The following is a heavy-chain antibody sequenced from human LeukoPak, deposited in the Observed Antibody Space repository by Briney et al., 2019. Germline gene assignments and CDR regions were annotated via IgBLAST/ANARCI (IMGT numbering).Heavy chain of an antibody. D-gene: IGHD2-2*01. Sequence: QPGGSLRLSCAASGFTFSSYAMSWVRQAPGKGLEWVSAISGSGGSTYYADSVKGRFTISRDNSKNTLYLQMNSLRAEDTAVYYCAKQEGYCSSTSCYWGYYYYYMDVWGKGTTVTVS. CDR2: ISGSGGST. V-gene: IGHV3-23*01. CDR3: AKQEGYCSSTSCYWGYYYYYMDV. CDR1: GFTFSSYA. J-gene: IGHJ6*03.